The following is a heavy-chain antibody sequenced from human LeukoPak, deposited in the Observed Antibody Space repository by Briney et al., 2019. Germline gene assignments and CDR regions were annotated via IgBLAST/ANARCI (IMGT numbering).Heavy chain of an antibody. V-gene: IGHV4-39*07. CDR3: AKSNGSGLVDI. CDR2: VFYSGST. CDR1: GGSISTSNYY. Sequence: SETLSLTCSVSGGSISTSNYYWGWIRQPPGKGLEWIGNVFYSGSTYYSPSLKSRVTISLDTSRNQFSLNLDSVTAADTAVYYCAKSNGSGLVDIWGQGTMVTVSS. D-gene: IGHD3-10*01. J-gene: IGHJ3*02.